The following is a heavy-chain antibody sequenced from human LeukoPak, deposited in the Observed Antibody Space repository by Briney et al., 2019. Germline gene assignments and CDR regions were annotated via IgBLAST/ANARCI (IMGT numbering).Heavy chain of an antibody. Sequence: SVKVSCKASGGTFSSYAISWVRQAPGQGLEWMGGIIPIFGTANYAQKFQGRVTITADESTSTAYMELSSLRSDDTAVYYCARDYGDYVLGSFDYWGQGTLVTVSS. CDR3: ARDYGDYVLGSFDY. D-gene: IGHD4-17*01. CDR2: IIPIFGTA. CDR1: GGTFSSYA. J-gene: IGHJ4*02. V-gene: IGHV1-69*13.